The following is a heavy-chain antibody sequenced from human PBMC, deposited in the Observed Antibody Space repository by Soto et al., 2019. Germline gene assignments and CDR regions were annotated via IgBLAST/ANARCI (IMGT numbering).Heavy chain of an antibody. D-gene: IGHD6-19*01. CDR2: INPNSGGT. V-gene: IGHV1-2*02. CDR3: ARGWLGYWIAVAGPLGY. Sequence: QVQLVQSGAEVNKPGASVKVSCKASGYTFTGYYMHCVRQATGQGLEWLGWINPNSGGTNYTRMFRGRVDMSRDTSISAAYMELSRLRSDDTAVYYCARGWLGYWIAVAGPLGYWRQGTLVTVSS. CDR1: GYTFTGYY. J-gene: IGHJ4*02.